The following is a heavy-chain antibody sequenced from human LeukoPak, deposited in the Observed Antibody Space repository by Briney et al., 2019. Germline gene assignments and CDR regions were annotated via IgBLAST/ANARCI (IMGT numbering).Heavy chain of an antibody. Sequence: ASVKVSCKASGYTFTGYYMHWVRQAPGQGLEWMGWINPNSGGTNYAQKFQGRVTMTRDTSISTAYMELSRLRSDDTAVYYCARAGTMVRGVISLLDNWFDPWGQGTLVTVSS. CDR3: ARAGTMVRGVISLLDNWFDP. J-gene: IGHJ5*02. CDR1: GYTFTGYY. D-gene: IGHD3-10*01. CDR2: INPNSGGT. V-gene: IGHV1-2*02.